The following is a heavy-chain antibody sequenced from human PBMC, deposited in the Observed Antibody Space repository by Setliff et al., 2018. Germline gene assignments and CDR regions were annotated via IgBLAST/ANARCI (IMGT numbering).Heavy chain of an antibody. CDR3: ARGRIAAALYYFDY. J-gene: IGHJ4*02. Sequence: SETLSLTCAVYGGSFSGYYWCWIRQPPGKGLEWIGEINHSGSTNYNPSLKSRVTISVDTSKNQFSLKLSSVTAADTAVYYCARGRIAAALYYFDYWGQGTLVTVSS. V-gene: IGHV4-34*01. D-gene: IGHD6-13*01. CDR1: GGSFSGYY. CDR2: INHSGST.